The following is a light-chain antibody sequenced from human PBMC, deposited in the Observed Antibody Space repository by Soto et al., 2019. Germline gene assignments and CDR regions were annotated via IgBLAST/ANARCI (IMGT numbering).Light chain of an antibody. CDR1: QSVSSSY. CDR3: QQYGSSPGT. J-gene: IGKJ1*01. CDR2: DAS. Sequence: EIVLTQSPGTLSLSPGERATLSCRASQSVSSSYLAWYQQKPGQAPRLLIYDASSRATGIPDRFSGSGSGTDFTITISRLEPEDFAVYYCQQYGSSPGTFGQGTKVEI. V-gene: IGKV3-20*01.